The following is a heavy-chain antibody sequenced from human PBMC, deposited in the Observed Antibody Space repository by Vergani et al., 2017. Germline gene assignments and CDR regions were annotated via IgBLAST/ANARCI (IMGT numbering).Heavy chain of an antibody. J-gene: IGHJ4*02. Sequence: QVQLQESGPGLVKPSETLSLTCTVSGGSISSHYWSWIRQPPGKGLEWIGYIYYSGSTNYNPSLKSRVTISVDTSKKQFSLKLSSVTAADTAVYYCAREEGDGSTGGFDYWGQGTLVTVSS. V-gene: IGHV4-59*11. D-gene: IGHD2-21*02. CDR2: IYYSGST. CDR1: GGSISSHY. CDR3: AREEGDGSTGGFDY.